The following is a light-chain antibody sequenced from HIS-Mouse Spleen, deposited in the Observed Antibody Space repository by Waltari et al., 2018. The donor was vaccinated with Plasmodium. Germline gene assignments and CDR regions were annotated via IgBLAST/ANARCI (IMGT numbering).Light chain of an antibody. V-gene: IGKV3-15*01. CDR1: QSVSSN. Sequence: EIVMTQSPATLSVSPGESATLSCRASQSVSSNLAWYQQKPGQAPRLLIYGASTRATGIPARFSGSGYGTEVTLTISSLQSEDFAVYYCQQYNNWSFTFGPGTKVDIK. J-gene: IGKJ3*01. CDR3: QQYNNWSFT. CDR2: GAS.